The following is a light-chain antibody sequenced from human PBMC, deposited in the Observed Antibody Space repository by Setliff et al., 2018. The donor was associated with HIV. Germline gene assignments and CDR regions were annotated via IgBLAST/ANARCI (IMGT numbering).Light chain of an antibody. J-gene: IGLJ1*01. V-gene: IGLV1-40*01. CDR3: QSYDKSLTGSAV. CDR1: SSNIGAGFD. CDR2: DNT. Sequence: QSALTQPPSVSGAPGQRVTMSCTGSSSNIGAGFDVHWYQPLPGKAPKLLIYDNTNRPSGVPDRFSGSKSGTPASLAVTGLQAEDEADYYCQSYDKSLTGSAVFGTGTKVTVL.